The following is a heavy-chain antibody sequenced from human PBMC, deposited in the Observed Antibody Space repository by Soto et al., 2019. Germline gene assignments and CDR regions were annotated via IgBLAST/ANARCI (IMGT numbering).Heavy chain of an antibody. D-gene: IGHD6-13*01. CDR2: ITPLLDIA. Sequence: SVKVSCKASGGIFSSYTISWVRQAPGQGFEWMGRITPLLDIANYAQKFQDRVTITADKSTSTAYMELSSLRSEDTAVYYCARAHIAAAGPLEDWFDPWGRGTQVTVSS. CDR3: ARAHIAAAGPLEDWFDP. CDR1: GGIFSSYT. V-gene: IGHV1-69*02. J-gene: IGHJ5*02.